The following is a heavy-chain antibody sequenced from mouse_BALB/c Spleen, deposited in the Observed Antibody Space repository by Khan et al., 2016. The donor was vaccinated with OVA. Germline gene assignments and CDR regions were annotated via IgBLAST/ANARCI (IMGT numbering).Heavy chain of an antibody. J-gene: IGHJ3*01. CDR3: ARKDYYDYDPFPY. D-gene: IGHD2-4*01. CDR1: GYSITSEYA. V-gene: IGHV3-2*02. CDR2: INYSGNT. Sequence: EVQLQESGPGLVKPSQSLSLTCTVTGYSITSEYAWNWIRQFPGNKLEWMGYINYSGNTRFNPSLKGRTSITRATSKNQFFLQLNSVTTEDTATYYCARKDYYDYDPFPYWGQGTLVTVSA.